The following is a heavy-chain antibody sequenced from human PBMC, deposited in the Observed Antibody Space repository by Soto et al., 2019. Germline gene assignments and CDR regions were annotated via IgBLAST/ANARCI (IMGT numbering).Heavy chain of an antibody. CDR3: ATANNTSPFDS. V-gene: IGHV1-58*01. J-gene: IGHJ4*02. Sequence: QLVQSGPEVKKPGTSLKVSCKASGFTFADSAVQWVRQARGQSLEWMGRILVDSHNTKSAQKFTERVTISWDVSTSTAFMELRSLRSEDTAVYYCATANNTSPFDSWGQGTLVTVYS. CDR2: ILVDSHNT. CDR1: GFTFADSA. D-gene: IGHD1-26*01.